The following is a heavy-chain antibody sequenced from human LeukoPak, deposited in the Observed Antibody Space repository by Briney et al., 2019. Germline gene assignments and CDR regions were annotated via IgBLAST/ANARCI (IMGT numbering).Heavy chain of an antibody. D-gene: IGHD3-16*02. CDR3: ARGLGYDYVWGSYRGPFDY. J-gene: IGHJ4*02. Sequence: PGGSLRLSCAASGFTFSSYWMHWVRQAPGKGLVWVSRINSDGSSTSYADSVKGRFTISRDNAKNTLYLQMNSLRAEDTAVYYCARGLGYDYVWGSYRGPFDYWGQGTLVTVSS. V-gene: IGHV3-74*01. CDR1: GFTFSSYW. CDR2: INSDGSST.